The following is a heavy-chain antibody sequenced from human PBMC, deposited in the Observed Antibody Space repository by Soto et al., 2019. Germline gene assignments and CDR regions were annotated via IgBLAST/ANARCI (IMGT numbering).Heavy chain of an antibody. CDR1: GFTVSSNY. D-gene: IGHD3-22*01. Sequence: GGSLRLSCAASGFTVSSNYMSWVRQAPGKGLEWVSVIYSGGSTYYADSVKGRFTISRDNSKNTLYLQMNSLRAEDTAVYYCASYYYDSSGYARPWGQGTLVTVSS. J-gene: IGHJ4*02. CDR3: ASYYYDSSGYARP. V-gene: IGHV3-66*01. CDR2: IYSGGST.